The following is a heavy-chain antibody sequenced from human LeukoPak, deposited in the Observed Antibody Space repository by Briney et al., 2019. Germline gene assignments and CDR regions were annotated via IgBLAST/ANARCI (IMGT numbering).Heavy chain of an antibody. V-gene: IGHV4-39*01. D-gene: IGHD1-26*01. CDR3: ASYQVGATSGFDY. CDR1: GGSISSRSYY. Sequence: SETLSFTCTVSGGSISSRSYYWGWIRQPPGKGLEWIGNIYYSGSTYYNPSLKSRVTMSVDTSKNQFSLKLSSVTATDTAVYYCASYQVGATSGFDYWGQGTLVTVSS. CDR2: IYYSGST. J-gene: IGHJ4*02.